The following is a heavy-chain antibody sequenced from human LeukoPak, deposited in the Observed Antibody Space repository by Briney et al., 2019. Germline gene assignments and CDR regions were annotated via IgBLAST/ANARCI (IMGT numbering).Heavy chain of an antibody. Sequence: PGGSLRLSCAASGFTFSNYAMNWVRQAPGKGLEWVSVISGSGYSTYYADSVKGRFTISRDNSKNTLYLQTNSLRAEDTAVYYCAKDYGDNAYYFHYWGQGTLVTVSS. CDR3: AKDYGDNAYYFHY. CDR2: ISGSGYST. CDR1: GFTFSNYA. D-gene: IGHD4-17*01. V-gene: IGHV3-23*01. J-gene: IGHJ4*02.